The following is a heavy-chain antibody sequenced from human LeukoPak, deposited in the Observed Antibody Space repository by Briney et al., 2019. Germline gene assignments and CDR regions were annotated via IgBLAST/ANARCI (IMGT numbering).Heavy chain of an antibody. Sequence: PGGSLRLSCTASGFTLSTYAMTWVRQAPGKGLEWVSSISGGAGSTYYADSVRGRFSISRDNSKNTLYLQMNSVRAEDTAIYFCAKAREGGPNTWYLDYWGQGILVTVSS. CDR3: AKAREGGPNTWYLDY. CDR2: ISGGAGST. V-gene: IGHV3-23*01. J-gene: IGHJ4*02. D-gene: IGHD2-15*01. CDR1: GFTLSTYA.